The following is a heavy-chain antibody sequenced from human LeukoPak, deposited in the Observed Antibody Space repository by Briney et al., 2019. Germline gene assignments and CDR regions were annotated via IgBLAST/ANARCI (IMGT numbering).Heavy chain of an antibody. V-gene: IGHV1-69*13. J-gene: IGHJ4*02. CDR1: GGTFSSYA. D-gene: IGHD3-10*01. CDR2: IIPIFGTA. CDR3: ARRGDGEYRFDY. Sequence: SVKVSCKASGGTFSSYAISWVRQAPGQGLEWMGGIIPIFGTANYAQKFQGRVTITADEPTSSAYMELSSMRSEDTAVYYCARRGDGEYRFDYWGQGTLVTVSS.